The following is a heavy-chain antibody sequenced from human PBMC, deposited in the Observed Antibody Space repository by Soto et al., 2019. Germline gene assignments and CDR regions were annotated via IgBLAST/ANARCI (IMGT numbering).Heavy chain of an antibody. J-gene: IGHJ4*02. V-gene: IGHV1-2*02. CDR2: INPNSGGT. D-gene: IGHD6-19*01. CDR1: GYTFTGYY. Sequence: QVQLVQSGAEVKKPGASVKVSCKASGYTFTGYYMHWVRQAPGQGLEWMGWINPNSGGTNYAQKVQGRVTMTRDTSISTAYMELSRLRSDDTAVYYCARRGSGWYYFDYWGQGTLVTVSS. CDR3: ARRGSGWYYFDY.